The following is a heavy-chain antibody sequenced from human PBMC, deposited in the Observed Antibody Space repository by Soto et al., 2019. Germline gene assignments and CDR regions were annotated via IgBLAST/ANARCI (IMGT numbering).Heavy chain of an antibody. CDR3: AKMGATYYDFWSGLNWFDP. Sequence: EVQLLESGGGLVQPGGSLRLSCAASGFTFSSYAMSWVRQAPGKGLEWVSAISGSGGSTYYADSVKGRFTISRDNSKVTLYLQMNSLRAEDTAVYYCAKMGATYYDFWSGLNWFDPWGQGTLVTVSS. D-gene: IGHD3-3*01. V-gene: IGHV3-23*01. J-gene: IGHJ5*02. CDR1: GFTFSSYA. CDR2: ISGSGGST.